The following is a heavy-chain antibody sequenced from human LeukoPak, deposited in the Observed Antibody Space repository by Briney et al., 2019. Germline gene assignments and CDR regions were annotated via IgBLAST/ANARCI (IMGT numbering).Heavy chain of an antibody. V-gene: IGHV1-2*02. Sequence: ASVKVSCKASGYTFISYAMNWVRQAPGQGLEWMGWINPNSGGTNYAQKFQGRVTMTRDTSISTAYMELSRLRSDDTAVYYCARSEDGYNWVYFDYWGQGTLVTVSS. CDR1: GYTFISYA. CDR3: ARSEDGYNWVYFDY. J-gene: IGHJ4*02. D-gene: IGHD5-24*01. CDR2: INPNSGGT.